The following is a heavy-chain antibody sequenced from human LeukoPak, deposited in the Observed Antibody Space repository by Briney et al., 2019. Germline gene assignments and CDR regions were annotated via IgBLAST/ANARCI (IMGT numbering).Heavy chain of an antibody. CDR3: ARGLYDSRGYYHFDL. Sequence: SETLSRTCTVAGGSIGSHYWSWIRQPAVRGLECIWRIYPTGSTTYNPSLQSRVPMSLDTPKNQFSLKLTSVTAADTAVYYCARGLYDSRGYYHFDLWGRGTLVTVSS. V-gene: IGHV4-4*07. D-gene: IGHD3-22*01. CDR1: GGSIGSHY. CDR2: IYPTGST. J-gene: IGHJ2*01.